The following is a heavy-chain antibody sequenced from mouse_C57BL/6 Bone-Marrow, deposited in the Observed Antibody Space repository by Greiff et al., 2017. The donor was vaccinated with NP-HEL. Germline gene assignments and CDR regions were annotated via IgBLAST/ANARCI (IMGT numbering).Heavy chain of an antibody. Sequence: VKLVESGAELVKPGASVKLSCKASGYTFTSYWMHWVKQRPGRGLEWIGRIDPNSGGTKYNEKFKSKATLTVDKPSSTAYMQLSSLTSEDSAVYYCARVYYSNHYYAMDYWGQGTSVTVSS. CDR3: ARVYYSNHYYAMDY. J-gene: IGHJ4*01. V-gene: IGHV1-72*01. CDR1: GYTFTSYW. D-gene: IGHD2-5*01. CDR2: IDPNSGGT.